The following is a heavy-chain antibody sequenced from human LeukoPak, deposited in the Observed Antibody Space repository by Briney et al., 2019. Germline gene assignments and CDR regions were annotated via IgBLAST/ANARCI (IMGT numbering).Heavy chain of an antibody. Sequence: PSETLSLTCAVSGGSISSGGYSWSWIRQPPGKGLEWIGSIYYSGSTYYNPSLKSRVTISVDTSKNQFSLKLSSVTAADTAVYYCARDPIGGIAAAAHDYWGQGTLVTVSS. V-gene: IGHV4-30-2*03. D-gene: IGHD6-13*01. CDR2: IYYSGST. CDR3: ARDPIGGIAAAAHDY. CDR1: GGSISSGGYS. J-gene: IGHJ4*02.